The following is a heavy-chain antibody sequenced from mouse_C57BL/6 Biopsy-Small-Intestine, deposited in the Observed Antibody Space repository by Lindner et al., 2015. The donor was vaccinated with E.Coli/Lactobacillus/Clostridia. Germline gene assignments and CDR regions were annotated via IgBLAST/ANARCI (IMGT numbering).Heavy chain of an antibody. Sequence: SVKVSCKTSGYTFTNYGFNWVRQAPGQGLEWMGWISAYNGRTDYAQKFQGRFTMTFDTSTTTVNMELTGLRPDDTAVYYCARWGPTLLFSDYWGQGTLVTVSS. CDR1: GYTFTNYG. CDR2: ISAYNGRT. CDR3: ARWGPTLLFSDY. V-gene: IGHV1S55*01. J-gene: IGHJ4*01. D-gene: IGHD6-2*01.